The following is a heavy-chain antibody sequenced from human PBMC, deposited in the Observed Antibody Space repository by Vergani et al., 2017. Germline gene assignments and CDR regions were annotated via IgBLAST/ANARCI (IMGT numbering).Heavy chain of an antibody. D-gene: IGHD2/OR15-2a*01. CDR2: IRYDGSSE. CDR3: VRHSWFRSCKSVNCSSWDY. Sequence: QVQILQSGGGVVQPGGSLRLSCTLSGFTLNTYGIHWVRQAPGKGLEWVSFIRYDGSSEYYGDSVKGRFTISRDKSQNTVNLQMNSLRGEDSAGYYCVRHSWFRSCKSVNCSSWDYWGQGTPVTVSS. CDR1: GFTLNTYG. J-gene: IGHJ4*02. V-gene: IGHV3-30*02.